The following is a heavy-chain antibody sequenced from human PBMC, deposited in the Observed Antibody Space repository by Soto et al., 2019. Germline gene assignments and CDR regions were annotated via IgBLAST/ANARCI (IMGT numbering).Heavy chain of an antibody. CDR3: ARGLGSLLWFGELSRVDAFDI. Sequence: PSEALSVTGAVPGGSISSGGYSWSWIRQPPGKGLEWIGYIYHSGSTYYNPSLKSRVTISVDRSKNQFSLKLSSVTAADTAVYYCARGLGSLLWFGELSRVDAFDIWGQGTMVTVSS. V-gene: IGHV4-30-2*01. CDR1: GGSISSGGYS. CDR2: IYHSGST. J-gene: IGHJ3*02. D-gene: IGHD3-10*01.